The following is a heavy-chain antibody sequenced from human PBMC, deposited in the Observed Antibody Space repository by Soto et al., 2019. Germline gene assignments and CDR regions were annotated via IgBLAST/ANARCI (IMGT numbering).Heavy chain of an antibody. D-gene: IGHD6-6*01. CDR2: ISGNSGAI. J-gene: IGHJ4*02. CDR1: GFTFDDYA. CDR3: AKGASSTIAARQNY. V-gene: IGHV3-9*01. Sequence: PGGSLRLSCAASGFTFDDYAMHWVRQAPGKGLEWVSGISGNSGAIGYADPVKGRFTISRDNAKNSLFLQMNSLRAEDTALYYCAKGASSTIAARQNYWGQGTQVTVSS.